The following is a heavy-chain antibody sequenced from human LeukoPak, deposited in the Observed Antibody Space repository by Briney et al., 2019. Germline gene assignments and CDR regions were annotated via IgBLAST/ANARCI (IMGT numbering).Heavy chain of an antibody. CDR2: IWYDGSNK. V-gene: IGHV3-33*01. J-gene: IGHJ1*01. D-gene: IGHD4-23*01. CDR3: ARSFRQGLDYGGNSIQH. CDR1: GFTFSSYG. Sequence: PGRSLRLSCAASGFTFSSYGMHWVRQAPGKGLEWVAVIWYDGSNKYYADSVKGRFTISRDNSKNTLYLQMNSLRVEDTAVYYCARSFRQGLDYGGNSIQHWGQGTLVTVSS.